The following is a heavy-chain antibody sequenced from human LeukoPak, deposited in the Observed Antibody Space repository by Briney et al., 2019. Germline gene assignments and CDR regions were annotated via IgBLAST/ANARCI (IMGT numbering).Heavy chain of an antibody. CDR1: GYTFTGYY. D-gene: IGHD5-18*01. CDR2: IIPIFGTA. Sequence: SVKVSCKASGYTFTGYYMHWVRQAPGQGLEWMGGIIPIFGTANYAQKFQGRVTITADESTSTAYMELSSLRSEDTAVYYCARGSFRGYSYGMLDYWGQGTLVTVSS. J-gene: IGHJ4*02. V-gene: IGHV1-69*13. CDR3: ARGSFRGYSYGMLDY.